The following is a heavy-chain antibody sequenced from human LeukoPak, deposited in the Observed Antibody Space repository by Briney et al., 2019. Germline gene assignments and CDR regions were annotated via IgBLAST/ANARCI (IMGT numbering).Heavy chain of an antibody. J-gene: IGHJ6*03. CDR1: GFTFDDYA. D-gene: IGHD3-10*01. CDR2: ISWNSGSI. V-gene: IGHV3-9*03. Sequence: PGGSLRLSCAASGFTFDDYAMHWVRQAPGKGLEWVSGISWNSGSIGYADSVKGRFTISRDNAKNSLYLQMNSLRAEDMALYYCAKDRSSGSYGSGYYMDVWGKGTTVTVSS. CDR3: AKDRSSGSYGSGYYMDV.